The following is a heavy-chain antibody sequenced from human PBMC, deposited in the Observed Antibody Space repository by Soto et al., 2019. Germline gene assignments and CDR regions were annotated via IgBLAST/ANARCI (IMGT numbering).Heavy chain of an antibody. Sequence: SETLSLTCTVSGGSISSYYWSWIRQPPGKGLEWIGYIYYSGSTNYNPSLKSRVTISVDTSKNQFSLKLSSVTAADTAVYYCARFSRIVLMVYAIEGWFDPWGQGTLVTVSS. CDR1: GGSISSYY. J-gene: IGHJ5*02. D-gene: IGHD2-8*01. CDR2: IYYSGST. CDR3: ARFSRIVLMVYAIEGWFDP. V-gene: IGHV4-59*01.